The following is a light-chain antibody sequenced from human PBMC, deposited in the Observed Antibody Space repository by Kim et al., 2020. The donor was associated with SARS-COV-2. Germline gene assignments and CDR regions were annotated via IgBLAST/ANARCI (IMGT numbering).Light chain of an antibody. CDR1: KLGDKY. Sequence: VSPGQTASITCSGDKLGDKYACWYQQKPGQSPVLVIYQDSRRPSGIPERFSGANSGNTATLTISGTQAMDEADYYCQAWDSSTKGFGTGTKVTVL. V-gene: IGLV3-1*01. CDR3: QAWDSSTKG. CDR2: QDS. J-gene: IGLJ1*01.